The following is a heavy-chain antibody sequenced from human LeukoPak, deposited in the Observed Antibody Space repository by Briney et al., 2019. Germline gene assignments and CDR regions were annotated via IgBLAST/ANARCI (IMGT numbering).Heavy chain of an antibody. CDR2: IHSSGRS. CDR3: ARSRNSYDTSGYYSFDY. D-gene: IGHD3-22*01. Sequence: SETLSLTCTVSGGSIRSFYWSWIRQPPGKAPEWIGFIHSSGRSNYNPSLRSRGIMSVDTSENQVSLSLSSVTAADTAIYYCARSRNSYDTSGYYSFDYWGQGTLVTVSS. V-gene: IGHV4-59*01. J-gene: IGHJ4*02. CDR1: GGSIRSFY.